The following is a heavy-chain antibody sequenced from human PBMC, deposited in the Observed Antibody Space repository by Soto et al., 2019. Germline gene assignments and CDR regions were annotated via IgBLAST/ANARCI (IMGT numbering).Heavy chain of an antibody. CDR2: IYYSGRT. D-gene: IGHD1-1*01. Sequence: QVQLQESGPGLVKPSQTLSLTCTVSGGSISSGGYYWSWIRQHPGKGLEWIGYIYYSGRTYYNPSLRSRVTISVDTSKNQFSLKLSSVTAADTAVYYCARDSPLNSGRLVDYWGQGTLVTVSS. CDR3: ARDSPLNSGRLVDY. CDR1: GGSISSGGYY. V-gene: IGHV4-31*03. J-gene: IGHJ4*02.